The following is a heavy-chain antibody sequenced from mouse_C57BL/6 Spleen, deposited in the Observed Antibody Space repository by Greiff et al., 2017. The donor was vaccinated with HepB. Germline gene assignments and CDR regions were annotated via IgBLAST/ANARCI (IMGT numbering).Heavy chain of an antibody. D-gene: IGHD4-1*01. V-gene: IGHV10-1*01. CDR2: IRSKSNNYAT. J-gene: IGHJ2*01. CDR1: GFSFNTYA. Sequence: EVQLVESGGGLVQPKGSLKLSCAASGFSFNTYAMNWVRQAPGKGLEWVARIRSKSNNYATYYADSVKDRFTISRDDSESMLYLQMNNLKTEDTAMYYCVTRTGTYDDYWGQGTTLTVSS. CDR3: VTRTGTYDDY.